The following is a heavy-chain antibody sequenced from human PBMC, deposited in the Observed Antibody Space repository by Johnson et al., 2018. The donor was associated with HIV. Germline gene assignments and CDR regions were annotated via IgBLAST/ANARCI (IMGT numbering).Heavy chain of an antibody. Sequence: VQLVESGGGLVQPGGSLRLTCIGSGFNFNIYGMSWVRQAPGKGLEWVSGFSGGGGSPYYAESVEGRFTVSRDNSKNTLYLQINSLRPEDTAVYYCARLPSGYFAFDIWGQGTMVTVSS. CDR2: FSGGGGSP. J-gene: IGHJ3*02. D-gene: IGHD6-25*01. CDR1: GFNFNIYG. CDR3: ARLPSGYFAFDI. V-gene: IGHV3-23*04.